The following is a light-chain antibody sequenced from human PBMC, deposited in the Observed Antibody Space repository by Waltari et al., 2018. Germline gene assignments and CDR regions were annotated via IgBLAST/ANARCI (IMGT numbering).Light chain of an antibody. CDR1: QSVSSY. Sequence: EIVLTQSPATLSLSPGERATLSCRASQSVSSYLAGYQQKPGQAPRLLIYDASNRATGIPARFSGSWSGTDFTLTISSLEPEDFAVYDCQQRSNCPLTFGGGAKVEIK. CDR3: QQRSNCPLT. J-gene: IGKJ4*01. V-gene: IGKV3-11*01. CDR2: DAS.